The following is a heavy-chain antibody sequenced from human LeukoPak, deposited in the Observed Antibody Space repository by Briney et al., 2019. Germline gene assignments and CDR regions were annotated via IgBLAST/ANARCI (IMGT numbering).Heavy chain of an antibody. CDR1: GRTFRSYA. CDR2: IIPIFGTA. V-gene: IGHV1-69*01. J-gene: IGHJ4*02. Sequence: SSVKVSCKASGRTFRSYAIGWVRQAPGQGLEWMGGIIPIFGTANYAQKFQGRVTITADESTSTAYMELSSLRSEDTAVYYCARRGYYETRARLGYWGQGTLVTVSS. CDR3: ARRGYYETRARLGY. D-gene: IGHD3-22*01.